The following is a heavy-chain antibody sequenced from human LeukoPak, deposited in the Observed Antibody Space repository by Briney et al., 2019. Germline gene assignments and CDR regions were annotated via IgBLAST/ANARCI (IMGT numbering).Heavy chain of an antibody. V-gene: IGHV5-51*01. CDR3: ATQPPNYDGIGYYFFGH. CDR1: GYTFSDYW. J-gene: IGHJ4*01. CDR2: IYPRDSDT. Sequence: GESLKISCQTSGYTFSDYWIGWVRQMPGKGLEWMGIIYPRDSDTKYSPSFQGQVVISVDKSINTAYLQWSSLKASDTATYYCATQPPNYDGIGYYFFGHWGQGTLVTVSP. D-gene: IGHD3-22*01.